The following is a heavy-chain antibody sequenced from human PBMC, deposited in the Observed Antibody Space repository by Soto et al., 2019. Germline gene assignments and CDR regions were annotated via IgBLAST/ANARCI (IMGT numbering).Heavy chain of an antibody. Sequence: QVQLVESGGGVVQPGRSLRLSCAASGFTFSSYGMHWVRQAPGKGLEWVAVISYDGSNKYYADSVKGRFTISRDNSKNTLYLQMNSLRAEDTAVYYCAKGTRKIGRDDAFDIWGQGTMVTVSS. CDR2: ISYDGSNK. V-gene: IGHV3-30*18. J-gene: IGHJ3*02. D-gene: IGHD2-15*01. CDR1: GFTFSSYG. CDR3: AKGTRKIGRDDAFDI.